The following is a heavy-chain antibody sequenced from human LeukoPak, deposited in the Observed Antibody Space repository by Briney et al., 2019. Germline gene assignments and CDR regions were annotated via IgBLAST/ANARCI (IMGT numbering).Heavy chain of an antibody. D-gene: IGHD1-26*01. Sequence: PSETLSLTCTVSGGSISSYYWSWIRQPAGKGLEWIGRIYTSGSTNYNPSLKSRVTTSVDTSKNQFSLKLSSVTAADTAVYYCARDQVGATRDYFDYWGQGTLVTVSS. CDR1: GGSISSYY. J-gene: IGHJ4*02. CDR3: ARDQVGATRDYFDY. V-gene: IGHV4-4*07. CDR2: IYTSGST.